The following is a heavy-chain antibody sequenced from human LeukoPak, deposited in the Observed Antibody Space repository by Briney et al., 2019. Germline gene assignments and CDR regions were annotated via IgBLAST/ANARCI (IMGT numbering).Heavy chain of an antibody. J-gene: IGHJ5*02. D-gene: IGHD1-26*01. CDR3: ARDRELNGGPYNWFDP. Sequence: ASVKVSCKASGYTFTSYGISWVRQAPGQGLEWMGWISAYNGNTNYAQKLQGRATMTTDTSTSTAYMELRSLRSDDTAVYYCARDRELNGGPYNWFDPWGQGTLVTVSS. CDR1: GYTFTSYG. V-gene: IGHV1-18*01. CDR2: ISAYNGNT.